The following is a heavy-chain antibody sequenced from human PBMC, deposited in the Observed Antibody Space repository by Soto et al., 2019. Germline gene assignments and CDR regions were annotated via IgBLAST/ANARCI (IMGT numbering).Heavy chain of an antibody. CDR1: GFTFSSYG. V-gene: IGHV3-30*18. Sequence: PGGSLRLSCAASGFTFSSYGMHWVRQAPGEGLEWVAVISYDGSNKYYADSVKGRFTISRDNSKNTLFLQMNSLRGEDTAVYYCAKESYSSSSCYYGMDVWRQGTTVTVSS. CDR2: ISYDGSNK. CDR3: AKESYSSSSCYYGMDV. D-gene: IGHD6-6*01. J-gene: IGHJ6*02.